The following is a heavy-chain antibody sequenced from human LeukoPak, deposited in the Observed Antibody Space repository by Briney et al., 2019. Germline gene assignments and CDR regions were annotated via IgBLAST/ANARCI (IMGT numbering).Heavy chain of an antibody. CDR3: ARGETSLLLPGE. J-gene: IGHJ4*02. D-gene: IGHD3-22*01. CDR1: GYTFTSYD. CDR2: MNPNSGNT. V-gene: IGHV1-8*02. Sequence: ASVKVSRKASGYTFTSYDINWVRQATGQGLEWMGWMNPNSGNTGYAQKLQGRVTMTTDTSTSTAYMELRSLRSDDTAVYYCARGETSLLLPGEWGQGTLVTVSS.